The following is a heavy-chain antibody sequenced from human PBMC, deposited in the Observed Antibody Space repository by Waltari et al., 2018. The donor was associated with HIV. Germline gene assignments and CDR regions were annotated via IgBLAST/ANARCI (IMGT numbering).Heavy chain of an antibody. D-gene: IGHD2-2*01. V-gene: IGHV3-48*03. Sequence: EMQLVESGGALVLPGGSLRDSCVCTGFSFTSYEMNRVRQVPGTGLEWISYIGSSGRTISYADAVKLRFTLSRDKAETSLLLQLISMRVEDTAAYWCARVNQVLYSGMDVWGQGTTVTVSS. CDR1: GFSFTSYE. J-gene: IGHJ6*02. CDR3: ARVNQVLYSGMDV. CDR2: IGSSGRTI.